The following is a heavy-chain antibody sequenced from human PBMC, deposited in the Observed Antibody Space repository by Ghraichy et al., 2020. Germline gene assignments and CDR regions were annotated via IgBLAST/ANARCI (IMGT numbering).Heavy chain of an antibody. CDR1: GFSFRSYW. V-gene: IGHV3-7*03. Sequence: GGSLRLSCVASGFSFRSYWMGWVRQAPGKGLEWVANIKEDGSEKYYVDSVKGRFTISRDNAKRSLFLQMSSLGGDDTAVYYCMRGVAAAGTSVDYWGQGALVTVSS. J-gene: IGHJ4*02. D-gene: IGHD6-25*01. CDR3: MRGVAAAGTSVDY. CDR2: IKEDGSEK.